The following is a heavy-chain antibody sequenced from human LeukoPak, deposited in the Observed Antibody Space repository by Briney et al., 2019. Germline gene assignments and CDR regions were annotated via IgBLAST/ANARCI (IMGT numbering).Heavy chain of an antibody. J-gene: IGHJ5*02. Sequence: PSETLSLTCTVSGGSISSYYWSWIRQPPGKGLEWIGYIYYSGGTNYNPSLKSRVTISVDTSKNQFSLKLSSVTAADTAVYYCARSVTPTNWFDPWGQGTLVTVSS. CDR1: GGSISSYY. CDR3: ARSVTPTNWFDP. D-gene: IGHD4-17*01. V-gene: IGHV4-59*01. CDR2: IYYSGGT.